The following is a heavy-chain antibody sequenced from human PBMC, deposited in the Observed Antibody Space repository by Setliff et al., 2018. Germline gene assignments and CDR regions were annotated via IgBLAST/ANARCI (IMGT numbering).Heavy chain of an antibody. D-gene: IGHD6-13*01. CDR3: ARRADYSRSWSYYFDC. CDR2: IHTSGST. V-gene: IGHV4-4*08. Sequence: SETLSLTCTVSGGSISSYYWSWIRQPPGKGLEWIGYIHTSGSTNYNPSLKSRVTISVDTSKNQFSLKLSYMTAADTAVYYCARRADYSRSWSYYFDCWGQGTLVTVSS. CDR1: GGSISSYY. J-gene: IGHJ4*02.